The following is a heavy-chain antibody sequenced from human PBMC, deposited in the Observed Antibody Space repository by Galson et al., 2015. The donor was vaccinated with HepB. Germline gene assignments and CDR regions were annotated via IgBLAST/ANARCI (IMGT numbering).Heavy chain of an antibody. CDR2: ISYGGSNK. CDR1: GFTFSSYA. D-gene: IGHD6-13*01. CDR3: ARDPWEFAAGIAAAEDY. V-gene: IGHV3-30*04. Sequence: SLRLSCAASGFTFSSYAMHWVRQAPGKGLEWVAVISYGGSNKYYADSVKGRFTISRDNSKNTLYLQMNSLRAEDTAVYYCARDPWEFAAGIAAAEDYWGQGTLVTVSS. J-gene: IGHJ4*02.